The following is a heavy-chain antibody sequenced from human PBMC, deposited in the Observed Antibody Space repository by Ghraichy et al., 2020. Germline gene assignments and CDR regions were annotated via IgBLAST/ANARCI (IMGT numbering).Heavy chain of an antibody. CDR3: ARVRWELPEHDAFDI. V-gene: IGHV1-18*01. Sequence: ASVKVSCKASGYTFTSYGISWVRQAPGQGLEWMGWISAYNGNTNYAQKLQGRVTMTTDTSTSTAYMELRSLRSDDTAVYYCARVRWELPEHDAFDIWGQGTMVTVSS. J-gene: IGHJ3*02. CDR2: ISAYNGNT. D-gene: IGHD1-26*01. CDR1: GYTFTSYG.